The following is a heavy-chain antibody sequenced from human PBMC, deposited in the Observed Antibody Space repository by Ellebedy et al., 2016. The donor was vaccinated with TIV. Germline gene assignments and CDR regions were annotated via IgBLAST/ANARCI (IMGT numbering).Heavy chain of an antibody. V-gene: IGHV3-23*01. D-gene: IGHD3-3*01. J-gene: IGHJ3*02. CDR2: ISGSGGST. Sequence: GESLKISCAASGFTFSSYAMSWVRQAPGKGLEWVSAISGSGGSTYYADSVKGRFTISRDNSKNTLYLQMNSLRAEDTAVSYCAKGRPTFWSGYSSYAFDIWGQGTMVTVSS. CDR1: GFTFSSYA. CDR3: AKGRPTFWSGYSSYAFDI.